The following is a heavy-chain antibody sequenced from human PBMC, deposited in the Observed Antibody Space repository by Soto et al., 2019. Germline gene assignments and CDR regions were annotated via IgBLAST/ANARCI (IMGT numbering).Heavy chain of an antibody. J-gene: IGHJ4*02. CDR2: ISGSGGNT. Sequence: GGSLRLSCAASGFTFAGYAMTWVRQAPGKGLEWVSSISGSGGNTYYADSVKGRFTVSRDNSENTLYLQVNSLRVEDTAIYYCAKRGPLGFCASTSCYAFDYWGPGALVTVSS. D-gene: IGHD2-2*01. V-gene: IGHV3-23*01. CDR1: GFTFAGYA. CDR3: AKRGPLGFCASTSCYAFDY.